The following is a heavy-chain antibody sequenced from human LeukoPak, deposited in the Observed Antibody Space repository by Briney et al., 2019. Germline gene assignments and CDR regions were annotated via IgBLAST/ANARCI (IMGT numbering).Heavy chain of an antibody. Sequence: PSETLSLTCTVSGGSVSSGSYYWSWIRQPPGKGLEWIGYIYYSGSTNYNPSLKSRVTISVDTSKNQSSLKLSSVTAADTAVYYCARGLRNYYDSSGYYGYWGQGTLVTVSS. CDR1: GGSVSSGSYY. V-gene: IGHV4-61*01. CDR2: IYYSGST. D-gene: IGHD3-22*01. J-gene: IGHJ4*02. CDR3: ARGLRNYYDSSGYYGY.